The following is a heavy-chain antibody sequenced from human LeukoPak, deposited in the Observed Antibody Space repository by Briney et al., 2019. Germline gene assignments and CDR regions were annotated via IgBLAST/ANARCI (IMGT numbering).Heavy chain of an antibody. CDR2: NYYSGST. V-gene: IGHV4-39*01. CDR3: ARISVGAAGNNWFDP. Sequence: ASETLSLTCTVSGGSISSSSYYWGWLRQPPGKGLEWIGSNYYSGSTYYTPSLMSRVTISVDTSKYQFSLKLSSVTAADTAVYYCARISVGAAGNNWFDPWGQGTLVTVSS. D-gene: IGHD6-13*01. J-gene: IGHJ5*02. CDR1: GGSISSSSYY.